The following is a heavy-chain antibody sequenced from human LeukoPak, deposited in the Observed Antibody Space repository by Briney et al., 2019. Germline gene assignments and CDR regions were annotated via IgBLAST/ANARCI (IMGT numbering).Heavy chain of an antibody. CDR2: IRYDGSNK. Sequence: GGSQRLSCAASGFTFSSYGMHWVRQAPGKGLEWVAFIRYDGSNKYYADSVKGRFTISRDNSKNTLYLQMNSLRAEDTAVYYCAKAPYYDILTGLDYWGQGTLVTVSS. V-gene: IGHV3-30*02. J-gene: IGHJ4*02. CDR3: AKAPYYDILTGLDY. CDR1: GFTFSSYG. D-gene: IGHD3-9*01.